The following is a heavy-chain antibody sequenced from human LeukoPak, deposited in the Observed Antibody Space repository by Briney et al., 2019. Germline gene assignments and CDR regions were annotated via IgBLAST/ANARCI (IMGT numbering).Heavy chain of an antibody. J-gene: IGHJ4*02. V-gene: IGHV4-34*01. CDR1: GGSFSGYY. CDR3: ARGQKDYYDSSGPSDY. CDR2: INHSGST. D-gene: IGHD3-22*01. Sequence: SETLSLTCAVYGGSFSGYYWSWIRQPPGKGLEWIGEINHSGSTNYNPSLKSRVTTSVDTSKNQFSLKLSSVTAADTAVYYCARGQKDYYDSSGPSDYWGQGTLVTVSS.